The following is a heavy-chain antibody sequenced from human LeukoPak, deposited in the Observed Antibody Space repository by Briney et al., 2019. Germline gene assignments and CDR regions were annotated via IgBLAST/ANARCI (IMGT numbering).Heavy chain of an antibody. J-gene: IGHJ3*02. D-gene: IGHD4-17*01. CDR3: ARVNYGDYGGAFDI. CDR1: GFTFSSYS. Sequence: GGSLRLSCAASGFTFSSYSMNWVRQAPGKGLEWVSYISSSGSTIYYADSVEGRFTISRDNAKNSLYLQMNSLRAEDTAVYYCARVNYGDYGGAFDIWGQGTMVTVSS. CDR2: ISSSGSTI. V-gene: IGHV3-48*01.